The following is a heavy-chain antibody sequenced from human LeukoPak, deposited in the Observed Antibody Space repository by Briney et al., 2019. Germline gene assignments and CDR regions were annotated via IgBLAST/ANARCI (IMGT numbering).Heavy chain of an antibody. CDR2: ISAYNGNT. D-gene: IGHD3-16*02. V-gene: IGHV1-18*01. J-gene: IGHJ4*02. CDR3: ARDLTSVWGSYRYKKHFDY. Sequence: GASVKVSCKASGYTFTSYGISWVRQAPGQGLEWMGWISAYNGNTNYAQKLQGRVTMTTDTSTSTAYMELRSLRSDDTAVYYCARDLTSVWGSYRYKKHFDYWGQGTLVTVSS. CDR1: GYTFTSYG.